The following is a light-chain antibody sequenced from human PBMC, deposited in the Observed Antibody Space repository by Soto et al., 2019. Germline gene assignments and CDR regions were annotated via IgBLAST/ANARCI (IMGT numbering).Light chain of an antibody. Sequence: DIQMTQSPSTLSASVGDRVTITCRASQSISSWLAWYQQKPGKAPKLLIYKASSLKSGVPSRFSGSGSGTEFTLTISRLQPDDFATYXXXXXXXXXXGTFGQGTRVDIK. CDR1: QSISSW. CDR2: KAS. V-gene: IGKV1-5*03. CDR3: XXXXXXXXGT. J-gene: IGKJ1*01.